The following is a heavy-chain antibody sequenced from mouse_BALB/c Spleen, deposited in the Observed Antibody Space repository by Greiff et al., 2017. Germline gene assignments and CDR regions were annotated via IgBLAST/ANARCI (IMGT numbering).Heavy chain of an antibody. Sequence: EVQGVESGGGLVQPGGSRKLSCAASGFTFSSFGMHWVRQAPEKGLEWVAYISSGSSTIYYADTVKGRFTISRDNPKNTLFLQMTSLRSEDTAMYYCARGDKYDAMDYWGQGTSVTVSA. V-gene: IGHV5-17*02. J-gene: IGHJ4*01. D-gene: IGHD2-14*01. CDR1: GFTFSSFG. CDR2: ISSGSSTI. CDR3: ARGDKYDAMDY.